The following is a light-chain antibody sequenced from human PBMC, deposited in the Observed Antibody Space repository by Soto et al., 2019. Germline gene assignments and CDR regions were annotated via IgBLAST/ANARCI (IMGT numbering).Light chain of an antibody. CDR1: QAVSSSY. Sequence: EIVLTQSPGTLSLSPGEKATLSCRASQAVSSSYLAWYQHRPGQPPRLLIYAVSSRATGIPDRFSGSGSGVDFTLTISRLEPEDFAVYYCQQYDSSPPMYTFGQGTKLEIK. CDR2: AVS. CDR3: QQYDSSPPMYT. V-gene: IGKV3-20*01. J-gene: IGKJ2*01.